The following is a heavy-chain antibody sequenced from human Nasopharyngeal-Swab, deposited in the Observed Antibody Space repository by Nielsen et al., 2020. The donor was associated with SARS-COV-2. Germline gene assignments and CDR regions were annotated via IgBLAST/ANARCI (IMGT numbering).Heavy chain of an antibody. CDR1: GVTFSTYV. J-gene: IGHJ4*02. V-gene: IGHV3-30*04. Sequence: GESLKISCAASGVTFSTYVMHWVRQAPGKGLEWVTGISSDGSSTHYADSVEGRFTISRDNSKNTLYMQMNSLRGEDTAVYYSAREGHSSGHAGDFDFWGQGTLVTVSS. CDR3: AREGHSSGHAGDFDF. D-gene: IGHD6-19*01. CDR2: ISSDGSST.